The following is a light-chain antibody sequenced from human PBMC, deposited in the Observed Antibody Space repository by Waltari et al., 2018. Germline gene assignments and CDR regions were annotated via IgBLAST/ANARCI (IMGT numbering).Light chain of an antibody. CDR2: GAS. Sequence: DIVLTQSPDTLSLPPGERATLSCRASQSVSITYLAWYQQKPGQAPRLLIYGASSRATGIPDRFSGSGSGTDFILTISRLEPEDFAVYYCQQYDSSSYTFGQGTRLEIK. V-gene: IGKV3-20*01. CDR3: QQYDSSSYT. J-gene: IGKJ2*01. CDR1: QSVSITY.